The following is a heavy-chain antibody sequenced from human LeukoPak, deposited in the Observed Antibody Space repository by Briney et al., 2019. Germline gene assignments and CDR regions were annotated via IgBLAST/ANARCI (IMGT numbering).Heavy chain of an antibody. Sequence: GGSLRLSRPASGFTLRSYAMHGVRQAPGKGLEGVAVISYDGSNKYYADSVKGRFTIARDNSKNTPYLQMNSLRAEDTAVYYCARGLHTGVDYWGQGTLVTVSS. J-gene: IGHJ4*02. V-gene: IGHV3-30*04. CDR1: GFTLRSYA. CDR2: ISYDGSNK. D-gene: IGHD3-10*01. CDR3: ARGLHTGVDY.